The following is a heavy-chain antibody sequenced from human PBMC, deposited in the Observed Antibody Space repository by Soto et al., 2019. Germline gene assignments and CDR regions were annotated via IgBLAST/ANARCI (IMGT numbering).Heavy chain of an antibody. Sequence: EVQLLESGGGLVQPGGSLRLSCAASGFTFSSYAMSWVRQPPGKGLEWVSAISGSGGSTYYADSVKGRFTISRDNSKNTMYLQMNSLRAEDTAVYYCAKDLGYCSSTSCSVSAFDIWGQGTMVTVSS. D-gene: IGHD2-2*03. J-gene: IGHJ3*02. CDR2: ISGSGGST. V-gene: IGHV3-23*01. CDR3: AKDLGYCSSTSCSVSAFDI. CDR1: GFTFSSYA.